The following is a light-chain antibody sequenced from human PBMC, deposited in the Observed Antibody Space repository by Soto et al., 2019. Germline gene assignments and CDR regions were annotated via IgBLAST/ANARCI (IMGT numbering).Light chain of an antibody. V-gene: IGLV2-23*01. CDR1: SSDVGSYNI. CDR3: CSYAGSSTPHVV. J-gene: IGLJ2*01. Sequence: QSALTQPASVSGSPGQSITISCTGTSSDVGSYNIVSRYQQHPGKAPKLMIYEGSKRPSGVSNRFSGSKSGNTASLTISGLQAEDEADYYCCSYAGSSTPHVVFGGGTKLTVL. CDR2: EGS.